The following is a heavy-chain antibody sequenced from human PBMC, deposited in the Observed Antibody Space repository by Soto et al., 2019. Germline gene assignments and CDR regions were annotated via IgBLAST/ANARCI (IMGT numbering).Heavy chain of an antibody. CDR1: GGSFSSNP. V-gene: IGHV1-69*01. Sequence: QVQLVQSGSEVKKPGSSVKVSCKASGGSFSSNPISWVRQAPGQGLEWMAGIIPIFATVHYAQKFQGRVTITADESTSTAYMELTSLSSEDTAVYFCARGGRGYSSAPRDYFDYWGQGTVVTVSS. J-gene: IGHJ4*02. CDR2: IIPIFATV. CDR3: ARGGRGYSSAPRDYFDY. D-gene: IGHD5-18*01.